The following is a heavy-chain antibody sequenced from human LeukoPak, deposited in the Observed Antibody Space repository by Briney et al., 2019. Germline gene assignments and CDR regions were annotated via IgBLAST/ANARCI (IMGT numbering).Heavy chain of an antibody. CDR3: TRDRGAYNLYDY. D-gene: IGHD1-1*01. V-gene: IGHV3-49*03. J-gene: IGHJ4*02. CDR1: GFTFGDYA. CDR2: IRSKAYGETA. Sequence: PGGSLRLSCTASGFTFGDYAMSWIRQAPGKGLEWVGFIRSKAYGETADYAASVKGGFTTSRDDSKAIAYLQMNSLKTEDTAVYHCTRDRGAYNLYDYWGQGTLVTVSS.